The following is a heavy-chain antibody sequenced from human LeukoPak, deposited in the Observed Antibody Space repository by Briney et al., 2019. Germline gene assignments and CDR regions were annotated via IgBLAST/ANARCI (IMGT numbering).Heavy chain of an antibody. V-gene: IGHV3-23*01. CDR2: ISASGHYI. CDR3: ARDGSWGDYQFYFYMDV. CDR1: GFTFRSFA. J-gene: IGHJ6*03. D-gene: IGHD2-2*01. Sequence: PGGSLRLSCEASGFTFRSFAMSWVRQAPGKGLEWLSGISASGHYIHQADSVKGRFTISRDNSKNTLYIEINSLRVEDTAVYYCARDGSWGDYQFYFYMDVWGKGTTVTVSS.